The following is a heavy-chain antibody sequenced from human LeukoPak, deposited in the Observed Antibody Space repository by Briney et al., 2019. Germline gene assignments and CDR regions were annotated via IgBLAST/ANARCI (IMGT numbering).Heavy chain of an antibody. CDR2: ISSSGSTI. J-gene: IGHJ4*02. V-gene: IGHV3-11*01. CDR1: GFTFSDYY. D-gene: IGHD2-21*01. CDR3: AKGPYCGGDCYWVWDANDGGWFDY. Sequence: GGSLRLSCAASGFTFSDYYMSWIRQAPGKGLEWVSYISSSGSTIYYADSVKGRFTISRDNSKNTLYLQMNSLRADDTAVYYCAKGPYCGGDCYWVWDANDGGWFDYWGQGTLVTVSS.